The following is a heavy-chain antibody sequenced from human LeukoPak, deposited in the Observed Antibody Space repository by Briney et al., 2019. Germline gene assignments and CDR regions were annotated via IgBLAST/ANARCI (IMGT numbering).Heavy chain of an antibody. D-gene: IGHD3-3*01. CDR3: ASAPAYYDFWSGYYTGRFGGYYYYGMGV. CDR1: GYTFTSYD. V-gene: IGHV1-8*01. J-gene: IGHJ6*02. Sequence: GASVKVSCKASGYTFTSYDINWVRQATGQGLEWMGWMNPNSGNTGYAQKLQGRVTMTRNTSISTAYMELSSLRSEDTAVYYCASAPAYYDFWSGYYTGRFGGYYYYGMGVWGQGTTVTVSS. CDR2: MNPNSGNT.